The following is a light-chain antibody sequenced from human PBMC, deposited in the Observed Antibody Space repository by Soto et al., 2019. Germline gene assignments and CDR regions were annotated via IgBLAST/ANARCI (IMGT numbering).Light chain of an antibody. CDR2: GNS. V-gene: IGLV1-40*01. J-gene: IGLJ2*01. Sequence: QSVLTQPPSVSGAPGQRVTISCTGSSSNIGAGYDVHWYQQLPGTAPKILIYGNSNRPSGVPDRFSGSKSGTSASLAITGLQAEDEADYYCQSYDSSLSVVFGGGTMHTVL. CDR1: SSNIGAGYD. CDR3: QSYDSSLSVV.